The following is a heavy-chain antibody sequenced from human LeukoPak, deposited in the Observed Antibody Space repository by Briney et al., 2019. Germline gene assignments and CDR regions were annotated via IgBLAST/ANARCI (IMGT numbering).Heavy chain of an antibody. D-gene: IGHD5-24*01. V-gene: IGHV1-2*02. CDR3: ARDTSDGGDY. CDR2: INPNSGGT. Sequence: ASVKVSCKASGYTFTGYYMHWVRQAPGQGLEWMGWINPNSGGTNYAQKFQGRVTMTRDTSISTAYMELRSLRSDDTAVYYCARDTSDGGDYWGQGTLVTVSS. CDR1: GYTFTGYY. J-gene: IGHJ4*02.